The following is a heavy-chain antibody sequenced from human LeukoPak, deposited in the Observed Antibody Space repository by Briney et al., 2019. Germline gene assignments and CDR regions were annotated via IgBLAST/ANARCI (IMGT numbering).Heavy chain of an antibody. CDR1: GYTFTSYG. CDR3: AREENSYALQDPYYYYGMDV. D-gene: IGHD5-18*01. J-gene: IGHJ6*02. CDR2: ISAYNGNT. V-gene: IGHV1-18*01. Sequence: GASVKVSCKASGYTFTSYGISWVRQAPGQGLEWMGCISAYNGNTNYAQKLQGRVTMTTDTSTSTAYMELRSLSSDDTAVYYCAREENSYALQDPYYYYGMDVWGQGTTVTVSS.